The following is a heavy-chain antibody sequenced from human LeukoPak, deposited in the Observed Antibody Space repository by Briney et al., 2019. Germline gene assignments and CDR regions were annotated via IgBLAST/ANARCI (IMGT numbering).Heavy chain of an antibody. V-gene: IGHV4-59*08. D-gene: IGHD3-22*01. CDR3: ARVVQSTDSSGFYLPEYFQH. CDR2: IYYSGST. J-gene: IGHJ1*01. CDR1: GGSISSYY. Sequence: SETLSLTCAVSGGSISSYYWSWIRQPPGKGLEWIGYIYYSGSTNYNPSLKSRVTISVDTSKNQFSLKLRSVTAADTAVYYCARVVQSTDSSGFYLPEYFQHWGQGTLVTVSS.